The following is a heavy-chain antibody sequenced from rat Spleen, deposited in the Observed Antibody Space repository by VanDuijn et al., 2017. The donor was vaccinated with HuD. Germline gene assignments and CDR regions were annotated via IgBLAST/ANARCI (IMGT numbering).Heavy chain of an antibody. D-gene: IGHD1-12*03. CDR1: GFSLTSYH. J-gene: IGHJ2*01. CDR3: ASQHYYDGYYRDY. Sequence: QVQLKESGPGLVQPSQTLSLTCTVSGFSLTSYHVSWVRQPPGKGLEWMGGIWGDGSTNYNSALKSRLSISWDTSKSQVFLKVNNLQTEDTAMYFCASQHYYDGYYRDYWGQGVMVTVSS. CDR2: IWGDGST. V-gene: IGHV2S61*01.